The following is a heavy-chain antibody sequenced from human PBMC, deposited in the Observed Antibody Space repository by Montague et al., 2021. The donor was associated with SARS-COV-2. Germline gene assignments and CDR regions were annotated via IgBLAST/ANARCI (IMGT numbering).Heavy chain of an antibody. CDR2: IDWXDDK. V-gene: IGHV2-70*01. D-gene: IGHD3-9*01. CDR1: GFSLSTSGMC. CDR3: ARVRYFDTTFDY. Sequence: PALVKPTQTLTLTCTFSGFSLSTSGMCVSWIRQPPGKALEWLALIDWXDDKFYSTSLKTRLTISKDTSKNQVVLTTTNMDPVDTATYYCARVRYFDTTFDYWGQGTLVTVSS. J-gene: IGHJ4*02.